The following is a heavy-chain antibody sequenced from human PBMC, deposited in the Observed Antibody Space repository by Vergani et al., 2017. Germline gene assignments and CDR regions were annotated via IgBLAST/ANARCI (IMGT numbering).Heavy chain of an antibody. D-gene: IGHD6-19*01. Sequence: QVQLVQSGAEVKKPGASVKVSCKASGYTFTGYYMHWVRQAPGQGLEWMGWINPNSGGTNYAQKFQGRVTMTRDTSISTAYMELSRLRSDDTAVYYCAGGPIAEAGTFYFDYWGQGTLVTVSS. V-gene: IGHV1-2*02. J-gene: IGHJ4*02. CDR1: GYTFTGYY. CDR2: INPNSGGT. CDR3: AGGPIAEAGTFYFDY.